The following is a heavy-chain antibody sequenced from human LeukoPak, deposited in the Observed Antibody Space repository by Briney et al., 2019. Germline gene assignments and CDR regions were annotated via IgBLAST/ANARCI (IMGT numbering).Heavy chain of an antibody. J-gene: IGHJ4*02. CDR2: INPSGGST. CDR3: ARQDTAMVMYNY. V-gene: IGHV1-46*01. CDR1: GYTFTSYY. D-gene: IGHD5-18*01. Sequence: ASVRVSCKASGYTFTSYYMHWVRQAPGQGLEWMGIINPSGGSTSYAQKFQGRVTMTRDTSTSTVYMELSSLRSEDTAVYYCARQDTAMVMYNYWGQGTLVTVSS.